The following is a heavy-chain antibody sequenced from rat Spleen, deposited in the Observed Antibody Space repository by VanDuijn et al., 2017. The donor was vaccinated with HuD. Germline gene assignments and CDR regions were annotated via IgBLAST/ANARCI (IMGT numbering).Heavy chain of an antibody. Sequence: EVQLVESGGGLVQPGRSLKLSCAASGFTFSNYGMHWIRQAPTKGLEWVASISPSGGSTYYRDSVKGRFTISRDNAKSTLYLQMDSLRSEDTATYYCATDQNYGGSLRFAYWGQGTLVTVSS. V-gene: IGHV5-19*01. D-gene: IGHD1-11*01. CDR1: GFTFSNYG. CDR3: ATDQNYGGSLRFAY. J-gene: IGHJ3*01. CDR2: ISPSGGST.